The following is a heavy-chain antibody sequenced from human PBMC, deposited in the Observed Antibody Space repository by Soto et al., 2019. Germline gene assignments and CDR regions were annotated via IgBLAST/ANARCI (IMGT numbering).Heavy chain of an antibody. V-gene: IGHV4-39*01. CDR1: GGSISSSSYY. CDR3: ARRGRGYCSGGSCYPNRAGNAFDI. D-gene: IGHD2-15*01. CDR2: IYYSGST. J-gene: IGHJ3*02. Sequence: PETLSLTCTVSGGSISSSSYYWGWIRQPPGKGLEWIGSIYYSGSTYYNPSLKSRVTISVDTSKNQSSLKLSSVTAADTAVYYCARRGRGYCSGGSCYPNRAGNAFDIWGQGTMVTVSS.